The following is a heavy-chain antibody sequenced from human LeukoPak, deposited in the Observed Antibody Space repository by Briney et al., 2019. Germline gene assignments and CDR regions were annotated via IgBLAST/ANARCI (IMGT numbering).Heavy chain of an antibody. CDR3: ARDYPRRCSSTSCLGFDY. D-gene: IGHD2-2*01. J-gene: IGHJ4*02. Sequence: GGSLRLSCAASGFTFSSYAMSWVRQAPGKGLEWVSAISGSGGSTYYADSVKGRFTISRDNSKNTLYLQMNSLRAEDTAVYYCARDYPRRCSSTSCLGFDYWGQGTLVTVSS. CDR2: ISGSGGST. V-gene: IGHV3-23*01. CDR1: GFTFSSYA.